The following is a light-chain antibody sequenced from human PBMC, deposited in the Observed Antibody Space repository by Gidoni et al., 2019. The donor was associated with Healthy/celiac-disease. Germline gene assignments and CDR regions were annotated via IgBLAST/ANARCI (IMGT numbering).Light chain of an antibody. CDR3: QAWNSSTGV. V-gene: IGLV3-1*01. Sequence: SYELTHPPPLSVSPGQTASITCSGDKLGDKYACWYQQKPGQSPVLVIYQDSKRPSGIPERFSGSNSGNTATLTISGTQAMDEADYYCQAWNSSTGVFGGGTKLTVL. CDR1: KLGDKY. J-gene: IGLJ2*01. CDR2: QDS.